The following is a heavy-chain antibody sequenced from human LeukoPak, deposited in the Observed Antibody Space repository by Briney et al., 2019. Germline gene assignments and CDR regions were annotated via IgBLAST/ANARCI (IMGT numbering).Heavy chain of an antibody. V-gene: IGHV3-33*06. Sequence: GGSLRLSCAASGFTFSSYEMNWVRQAPGKGLEWVAVIWYDGSNKYYADSVKGRFTISRDNSKNTLYLQMNSLRAEDTAVYYCAKDAIVGATVPDYWGQGTLVTVSS. D-gene: IGHD1-26*01. J-gene: IGHJ4*02. CDR3: AKDAIVGATVPDY. CDR1: GFTFSSYE. CDR2: IWYDGSNK.